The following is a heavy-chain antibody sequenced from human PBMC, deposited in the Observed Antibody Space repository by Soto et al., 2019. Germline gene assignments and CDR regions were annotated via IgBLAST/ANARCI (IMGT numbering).Heavy chain of an antibody. CDR2: IIPMFGTA. D-gene: IGHD2-2*01. CDR3: ARDLDAVPAAMWGPYYYHHALDV. Sequence: QLVQSGAEVKKPGSSVKVSCKASGGTFSTYGFNWVRQAPGQGLEWMGGIIPMFGTARYAERFKGRVTISADDSTTTAYMELTSLRSEDTAVYYCARDLDAVPAAMWGPYYYHHALDVWGQGTTVTVSS. V-gene: IGHV1-69*01. CDR1: GGTFSTYG. J-gene: IGHJ6*02.